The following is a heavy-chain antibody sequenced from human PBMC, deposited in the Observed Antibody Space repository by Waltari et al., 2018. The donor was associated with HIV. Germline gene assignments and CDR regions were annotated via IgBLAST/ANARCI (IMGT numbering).Heavy chain of an antibody. CDR1: GYTFTSYA. CDR2: INTKSGTP. Sequence: QVQLVQSGSELKKPGASVNISCKASGYTFTSYALNWVRQDPGQGLEWMGWINTKSGTPTFAQGFTGRFVVSLDTSVSTTYLQITSLKAEDTAVYYCARRNGSGWFSFDNWGQGTLVTVSS. CDR3: ARRNGSGWFSFDN. V-gene: IGHV7-4-1*02. J-gene: IGHJ4*02. D-gene: IGHD6-19*01.